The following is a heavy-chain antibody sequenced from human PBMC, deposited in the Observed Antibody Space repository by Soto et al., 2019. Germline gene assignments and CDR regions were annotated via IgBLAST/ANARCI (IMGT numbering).Heavy chain of an antibody. D-gene: IGHD1-20*01. CDR3: ARDWGSGDTGITRTLLVAFDI. CDR2: IYDSGST. CDR1: GGSISSGDYD. J-gene: IGHJ3*02. V-gene: IGHV4-30-4*08. Sequence: KPSETLSLTCPVSGGSISSGDYDWNWIRQPRGRGWEWIGYIYDSGSTYYNPSLKSRLTTSVDTSKNQFSLKLSSVTAADTAVYYCARDWGSGDTGITRTLLVAFDIWGQGTMVTVSS.